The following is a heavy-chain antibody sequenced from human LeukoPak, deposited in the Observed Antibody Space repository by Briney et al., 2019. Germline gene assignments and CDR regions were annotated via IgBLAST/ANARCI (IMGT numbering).Heavy chain of an antibody. J-gene: IGHJ6*02. CDR2: INHNGNVN. CDR1: GFTFSSYA. V-gene: IGHV3-7*03. Sequence: LGGSLRLSCAASGFTFSSYAMSWVRQAPGKGLEWVASINHNGNVNYYVDSVKGRFTISRDNAKNSLYLQMSNLRAEDTAVYFCARGGGLDVWGQGATVTVSS. D-gene: IGHD3-16*01. CDR3: ARGGGLDV.